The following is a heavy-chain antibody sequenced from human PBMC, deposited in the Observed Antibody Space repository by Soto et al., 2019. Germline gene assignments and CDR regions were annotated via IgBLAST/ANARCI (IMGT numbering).Heavy chain of an antibody. CDR1: GDSIIGIYH. CDR2: IYHTGTT. V-gene: IGHV4-38-2*02. Sequence: SETLSLTCAVSGDSIIGIYHWAWIRQSPGRGLEWIASIYHTGTTYYTPSLESRVTISVDTSKNQFSLRLSSVTAADTAVYYCARDSAPYSYGYSYLGRNYYYYGMDVWGQGTTVTVSS. CDR3: ARDSAPYSYGYSYLGRNYYYYGMDV. D-gene: IGHD5-18*01. J-gene: IGHJ6*02.